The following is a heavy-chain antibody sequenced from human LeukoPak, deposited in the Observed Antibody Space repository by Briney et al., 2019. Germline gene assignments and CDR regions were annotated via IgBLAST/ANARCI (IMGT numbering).Heavy chain of an antibody. CDR3: ARAQYSGSCFDY. J-gene: IGHJ4*02. Sequence: PSETRTLTCTVSVGSISGYFWSWVRQAPGTGLDWIGHIYYSGANNYNPPLRGRVTISVDTSKNQFSLKLRSVTAADTAVYYCARAQYSGSCFDYWGQGALVTVSS. V-gene: IGHV4-59*13. CDR1: VGSISGYF. CDR2: IYYSGAN. D-gene: IGHD1-26*01.